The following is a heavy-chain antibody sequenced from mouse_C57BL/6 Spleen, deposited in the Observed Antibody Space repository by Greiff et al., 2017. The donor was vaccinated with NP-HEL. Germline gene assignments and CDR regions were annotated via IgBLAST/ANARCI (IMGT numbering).Heavy chain of an antibody. Sequence: QVQLQQSGAELVRPGASVTLSCKASGYTFTDYAMHWVKQTPVHGLEWIGAIDPETGGTAYNQKFKGKAILTADKSSSTAYMELRSLTSEDSAVYYCVPHYYGSSFDYWGQGTTLTVSS. D-gene: IGHD1-1*01. J-gene: IGHJ2*01. V-gene: IGHV1-15*01. CDR3: VPHYYGSSFDY. CDR2: IDPETGGT. CDR1: GYTFTDYA.